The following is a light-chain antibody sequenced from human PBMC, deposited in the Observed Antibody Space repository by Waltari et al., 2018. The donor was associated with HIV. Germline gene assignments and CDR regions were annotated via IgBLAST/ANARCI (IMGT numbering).Light chain of an antibody. V-gene: IGKV3-20*01. CDR2: GAS. CDR1: QSLTSNY. J-gene: IGKJ4*02. CDR3: QQYGSSPLT. Sequence: EIVLTQSPGTLSLSPGERATLSCRASQSLTSNYLAWYQQKPGQAPRLLIYGASSRATGIPDRFSGSGSGTDFTLTISRLEPEDFAVYYCQQYGSSPLTFGGGTKVKIK.